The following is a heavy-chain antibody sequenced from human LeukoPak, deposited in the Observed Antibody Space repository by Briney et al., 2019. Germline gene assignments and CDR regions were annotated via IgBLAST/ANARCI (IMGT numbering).Heavy chain of an antibody. V-gene: IGHV4-59*01. CDR3: ARVHNYYYMDV. CDR1: GGSISSYY. J-gene: IGHJ6*03. Sequence: SETLSLTCTVPGGSISSYYWSWIRQPPGKGLEWIGYIYYSGSTNYNPSLKSRVTISVDTPKNQFSLKLSSVTAADTAVYYCARVHNYYYMDVWGKGTTVTISS. CDR2: IYYSGST.